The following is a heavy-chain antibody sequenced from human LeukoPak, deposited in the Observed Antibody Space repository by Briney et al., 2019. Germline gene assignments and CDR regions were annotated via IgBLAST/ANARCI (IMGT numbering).Heavy chain of an antibody. CDR2: IFPIFGTA. D-gene: IGHD6-19*01. V-gene: IGHV1-69*06. CDR3: ARGLMGRGWDGSFKD. J-gene: IGHJ4*02. CDR1: GGTFSRDA. Sequence: VATLKVSCMASGGTFSRDAISWVRQAPGQGPEWMGGIFPIFGTANYAQKFQGRVTLTANKTTNTAYKELSRLRSEGTAVYYRARGLMGRGWDGSFKDWGQGTLVTVSS.